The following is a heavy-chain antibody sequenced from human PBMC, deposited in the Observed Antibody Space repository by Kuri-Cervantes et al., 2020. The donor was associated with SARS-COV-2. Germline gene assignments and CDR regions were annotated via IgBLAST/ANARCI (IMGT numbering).Heavy chain of an antibody. V-gene: IGHV1-46*01. D-gene: IGHD1-26*01. CDR2: ISPIVGDT. CDR3: VRSSSGSYSDFEF. CDR1: GYTFTSSY. Sequence: ASVKVSCKASGYTFTSSYLHWLRQAPGQGLEWMAVISPIVGDTTYAQRFRDRVSVTKDTSTSTVYMELRSLISDDTAVYYCVRSSSGSYSDFEFWGQGTLVTVSS. J-gene: IGHJ4*02.